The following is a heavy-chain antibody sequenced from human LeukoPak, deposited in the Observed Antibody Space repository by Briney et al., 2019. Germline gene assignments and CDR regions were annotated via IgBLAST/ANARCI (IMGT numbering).Heavy chain of an antibody. V-gene: IGHV3-15*01. Sequence: PGGSLRLSCAASGFTFSNAWMSWVRQAPGKGLEWVGRIKSKTDGGTTDYAAPVKGRFTISRDDSKNTLYLQMNSLKTEDTAVYYCTTARLWFGELYYFDYWGQGTLVTVSS. D-gene: IGHD3-10*01. CDR2: IKSKTDGGTT. CDR3: TTARLWFGELYYFDY. J-gene: IGHJ4*02. CDR1: GFTFSNAW.